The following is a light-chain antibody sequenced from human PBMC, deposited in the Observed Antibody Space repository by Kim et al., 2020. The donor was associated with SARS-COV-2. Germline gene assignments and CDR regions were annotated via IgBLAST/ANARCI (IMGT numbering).Light chain of an antibody. CDR1: SGSIDDND. V-gene: IGLV6-57*03. CDR3: QSYNRSNVV. CDR2: EDD. Sequence: GKTVPISCTRSSGSIDDNDVQWYQQRPGGGPTAVIYEDDQRPSGVSDRFSGSIDNSSNSASLTISGLKTEDEADYYCQSYNRSNVVFGGGTQLTVL. J-gene: IGLJ2*01.